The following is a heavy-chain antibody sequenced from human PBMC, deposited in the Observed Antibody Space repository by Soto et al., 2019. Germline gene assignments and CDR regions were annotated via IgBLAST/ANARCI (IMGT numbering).Heavy chain of an antibody. V-gene: IGHV3-49*03. J-gene: IGHJ3*02. CDR1: RCTVDGGR. D-gene: IGHD1-1*01. Sequence: RISGTSGRCTVDGGRMSWFRKAPGKGLEWVSYIRSKPHGATAEYAPSVRGRFIISRDDSTGIAFLQMNSLKTDDTAVYFCTRAVRILGDAFDISGQRTMVSVSS. CDR2: IRSKPHGATA. CDR3: TRAVRILGDAFDI.